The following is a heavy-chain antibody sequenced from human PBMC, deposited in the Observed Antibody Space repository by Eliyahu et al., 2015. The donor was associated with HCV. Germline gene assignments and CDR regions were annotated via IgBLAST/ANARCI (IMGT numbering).Heavy chain of an antibody. CDR2: IYRSENF. Sequence: QVQLQESGPGLVKPSQTLSLTCTVSGGSISSGDYYWSWIRQPPGKGLEWIGSIYRSENFYYNPSLKSRVVISVDTSKNQFSLNLSSVTAADTAVYYCAGERWYDEFDYWGQGTLVTVSS. V-gene: IGHV4-30-4*08. CDR3: AGERWYDEFDY. CDR1: GGSISSGDYY. D-gene: IGHD4-23*01. J-gene: IGHJ4*02.